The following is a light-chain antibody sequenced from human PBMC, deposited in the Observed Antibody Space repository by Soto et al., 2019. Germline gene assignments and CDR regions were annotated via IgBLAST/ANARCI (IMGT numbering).Light chain of an antibody. Sequence: QSALTQPPSASGSPGQSVTISCTGTSSDVGAYKYVSWYQQYPGKAPKLMIYEVSKRPSGVPDRFSGSKSGNTASLTVSGLQDEDEADYYCTSYVGSNNWVFGGGTKLTVL. J-gene: IGLJ3*02. V-gene: IGLV2-8*01. CDR1: SSDVGAYKY. CDR3: TSYVGSNNWV. CDR2: EVS.